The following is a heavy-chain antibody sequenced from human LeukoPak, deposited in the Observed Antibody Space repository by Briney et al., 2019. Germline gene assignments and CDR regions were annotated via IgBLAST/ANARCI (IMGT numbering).Heavy chain of an antibody. CDR2: TYDSGSS. CDR3: ARGWASSWYYFDF. D-gene: IGHD2-2*01. CDR1: GGSMRNYY. V-gene: IGHV4-59*01. J-gene: IGHJ4*02. Sequence: AETLSLTCAVSGGSMRNYYWSWIRQPPGKGLEWIGYTYDSGSSSYNPSLRSRVSISIDTSKNQFSLNLSSVTAADTAVYYCARGWASSWYYFDFWGQGTLVTVSS.